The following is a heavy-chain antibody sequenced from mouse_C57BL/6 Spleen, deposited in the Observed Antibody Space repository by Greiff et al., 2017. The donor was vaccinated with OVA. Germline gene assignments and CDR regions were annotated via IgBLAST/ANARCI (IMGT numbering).Heavy chain of an antibody. CDR2: IYPGSGST. CDR3: ASYGSSYDYAMDY. D-gene: IGHD1-1*01. CDR1: GYTFTSYW. V-gene: IGHV1-55*01. J-gene: IGHJ4*01. Sequence: QVQLQQPGAELVKPGASVQMSCKASGYTFTSYWITWVKQRPGQGLEWIGDIYPGSGSTNYNEKFKSKATLTVDTSSSTAYMQLSSLTSEDSAVYYCASYGSSYDYAMDYWGQGTSVTVSS.